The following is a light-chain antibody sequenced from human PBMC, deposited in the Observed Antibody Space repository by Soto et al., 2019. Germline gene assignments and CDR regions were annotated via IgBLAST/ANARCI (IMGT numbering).Light chain of an antibody. CDR2: EVN. CDR1: SSDVGGYKY. Sequence: QSALTQPASVSGSPGQSITIYCTGTSSDVGGYKYVSWYQQHPGKAPKLMIYEVNNRPSGVSNRFSGSKSGNTASLTISGLQAEDEADYYCSSYTSSSTLLYVFGTGTKLTVL. V-gene: IGLV2-14*01. J-gene: IGLJ1*01. CDR3: SSYTSSSTLLYV.